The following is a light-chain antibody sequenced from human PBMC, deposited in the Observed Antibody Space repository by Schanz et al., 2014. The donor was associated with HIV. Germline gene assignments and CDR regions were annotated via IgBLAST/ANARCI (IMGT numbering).Light chain of an antibody. Sequence: QSALAQPASVSGSPGQSITISCTGTSNDVGTTDRVSWYQQHPDKAPKLMIYEVSERPPGVSSRFSGSKSANTASLTISGLQAEDEADYYCSSYTSSTTYVFGTGTKLTV. CDR2: EVS. CDR1: SNDVGTTDR. J-gene: IGLJ1*01. CDR3: SSYTSSTTYV. V-gene: IGLV2-14*02.